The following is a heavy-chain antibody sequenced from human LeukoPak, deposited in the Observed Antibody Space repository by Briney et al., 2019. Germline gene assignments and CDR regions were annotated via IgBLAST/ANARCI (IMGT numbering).Heavy chain of an antibody. Sequence: SSETLSLTCAVSGASISAGDYYWSWIRQPPGKGLEWIGYIYYSGSTSYNPSLKSRLTILVDTSKNQFSLRLSSVTAADTAVYYCARGPNYVWGSYQYFDYWGQGTLVTVSS. CDR2: IYYSGST. V-gene: IGHV4-30-4*01. CDR3: ARGPNYVWGSYQYFDY. CDR1: GASISAGDYY. J-gene: IGHJ4*02. D-gene: IGHD3-16*02.